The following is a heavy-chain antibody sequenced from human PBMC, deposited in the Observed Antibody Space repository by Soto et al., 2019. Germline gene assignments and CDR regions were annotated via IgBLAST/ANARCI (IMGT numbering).Heavy chain of an antibody. J-gene: IGHJ4*02. Sequence: GGSLRLSCATSGFVVGRNYMHWVRQAPGKGLEWVSVMYSDGKTYYAESVKGRFTISRDNSKSTVFLHMKSLRAEDTAVYYCARSPYCGTECNSGYLDFWGQGSLVTVSS. V-gene: IGHV3-53*01. CDR2: MYSDGKT. D-gene: IGHD2-21*01. CDR1: GFVVGRNY. CDR3: ARSPYCGTECNSGYLDF.